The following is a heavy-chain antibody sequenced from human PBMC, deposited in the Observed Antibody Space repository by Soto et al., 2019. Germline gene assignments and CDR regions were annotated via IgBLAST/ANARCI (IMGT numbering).Heavy chain of an antibody. V-gene: IGHV3-13*01. CDR2: IGTAGDT. Sequence: EVQLVESGGGLVQPGGSLRLSCAASGFTFSNYEMHWVRQVTGKGLEWVSGIGTAGDTKYVGSVKGRFTISRDNAKNSLYLQMNSLRAEHSAVYYCAGRLQVINDYYGLADWGQGTTVIVSS. CDR1: GFTFSNYE. D-gene: IGHD3-22*01. J-gene: IGHJ6*02. CDR3: AGRLQVINDYYGLAD.